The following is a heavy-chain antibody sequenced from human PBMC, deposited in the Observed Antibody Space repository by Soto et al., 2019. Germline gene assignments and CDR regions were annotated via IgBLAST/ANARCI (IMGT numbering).Heavy chain of an antibody. CDR3: ASGYYESRGYSIDY. V-gene: IGHV1-69*01. CDR2: LVVILGST. J-gene: IGHJ4*02. D-gene: IGHD3-22*01. CDR1: GGTFSSFA. Sequence: QVQLVQSGAEVKKPGSSVKVSCKSSGGTFSSFAFSWVRQAPGEGLEWMGGLVVILGSTNYAQKFEGRVTITADEGSSTAYMEVSGLRYEDTAVYFCASGYYESRGYSIDYWGQGTQVTVST.